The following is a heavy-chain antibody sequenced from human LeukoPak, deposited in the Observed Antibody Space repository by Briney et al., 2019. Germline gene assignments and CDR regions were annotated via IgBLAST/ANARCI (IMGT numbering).Heavy chain of an antibody. CDR3: ARVRYDFRSGYYCDH. V-gene: IGHV3-21*06. CDR1: GFTFSSYA. D-gene: IGHD3-3*01. CDR2: IGSSTHDI. J-gene: IGHJ4*02. Sequence: GGSLRLSCAASGFTFSSYAMSWVRQAPGKDLEWISYIGSSTHDIFYADSVKGRFSISRDNAKSSLYLQMDSLRPDDTALYYCARVRYDFRSGYYCDHWGQGTLVTVSS.